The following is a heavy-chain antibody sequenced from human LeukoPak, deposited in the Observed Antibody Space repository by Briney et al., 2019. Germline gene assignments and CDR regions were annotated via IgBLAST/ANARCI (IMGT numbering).Heavy chain of an antibody. V-gene: IGHV4-59*01. J-gene: IGHJ4*02. CDR2: IYYSGST. CDR3: ARVVDYGYSDY. CDR1: GGSISRYY. Sequence: MASETLSLTCTVSGGSISRYYWSWIRQPPGKGLEWIGYIYYSGSTNYNPSLKSRVTISVDTSKNHFSLKLSSVTAADTAVYYCARVVDYGYSDYWGQGTLVTVSS. D-gene: IGHD4/OR15-4a*01.